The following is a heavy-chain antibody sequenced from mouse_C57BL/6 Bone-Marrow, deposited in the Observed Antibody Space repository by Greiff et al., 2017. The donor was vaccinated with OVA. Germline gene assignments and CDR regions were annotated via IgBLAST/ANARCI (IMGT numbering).Heavy chain of an antibody. CDR2: IHPNSGST. D-gene: IGHD1-1*01. Sequence: QVQLKQPGAELVKPGASVKLSCKASGYTFTSYWMHWVKQRPGQGLEWIGMIHPNSGSTNYNEKFKSKATLTVDKSSSTAYMQLSSLTSEDSAVYYCARMYYGRRDYWGQGTTLTVSS. V-gene: IGHV1-64*01. J-gene: IGHJ2*01. CDR3: ARMYYGRRDY. CDR1: GYTFTSYW.